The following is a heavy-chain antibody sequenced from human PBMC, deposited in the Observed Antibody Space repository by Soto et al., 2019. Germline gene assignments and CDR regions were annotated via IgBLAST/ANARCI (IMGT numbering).Heavy chain of an antibody. CDR2: IWYDGSNK. J-gene: IGHJ4*02. CDR3: ARDLPQLELDY. CDR1: GFTFSSYG. V-gene: IGHV3-33*01. D-gene: IGHD1-1*01. Sequence: GGSLRLSCAASGFTFSSYGMHWVRQAPGKGLEWMAVIWYDGSNKYYADSVKGRFTISRDNSKNTLYLQMNSLRAEDTAVYYCARDLPQLELDYWGQGTLVTVSS.